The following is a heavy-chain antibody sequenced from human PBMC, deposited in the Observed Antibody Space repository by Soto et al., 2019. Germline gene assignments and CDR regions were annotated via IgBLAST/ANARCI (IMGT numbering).Heavy chain of an antibody. V-gene: IGHV5-10-1*01. CDR3: ARHSSDSSGYYDYYYYGMDV. Sequence: PGESLKISCKGSGYSFTSYWISWVRQMPGKGLEWMGRIDPSDSYTNYSPSFQGHVTISADKSISTAYLQWSSLKASDTAMYYCARHSSDSSGYYDYYYYGMDVWGQGTTVTVSS. D-gene: IGHD3-22*01. CDR2: IDPSDSYT. J-gene: IGHJ6*02. CDR1: GYSFTSYW.